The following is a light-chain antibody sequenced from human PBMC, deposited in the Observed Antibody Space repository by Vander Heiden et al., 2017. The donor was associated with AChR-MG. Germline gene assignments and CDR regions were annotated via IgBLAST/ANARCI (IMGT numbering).Light chain of an antibody. CDR2: VNIDGTH. Sequence: QLVLTQSPSASASLGASVKLTCTLSSGHSSYAIAWHQQLPEKGPRYLMKVNIDGTHSKGDGIPGRFSGSSSGAERYLTISSLQSEDEADYYCQTWGTGVLVFGGGTKLTVL. CDR3: QTWGTGVLV. J-gene: IGLJ3*02. V-gene: IGLV4-69*01. CDR1: SGHSSYA.